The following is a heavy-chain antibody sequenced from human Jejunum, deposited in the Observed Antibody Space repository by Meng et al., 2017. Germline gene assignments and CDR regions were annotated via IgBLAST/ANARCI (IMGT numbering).Heavy chain of an antibody. V-gene: IGHV4-61*01. Sequence: QGQLQESGPGLAGPSETLSLTCTVSGDFVSSDNYYWSWIRQPPGKGLEWIGYIYYSGSTDHNPSLKSRVTMSVDTSRNQFSLNLSSVTAADTAVYYCARVILYSGSYYFDSWGQGTLVTVAS. CDR3: ARVILYSGSYYFDS. J-gene: IGHJ4*02. CDR2: IYYSGST. D-gene: IGHD1-26*01. CDR1: GDFVSSDNYY.